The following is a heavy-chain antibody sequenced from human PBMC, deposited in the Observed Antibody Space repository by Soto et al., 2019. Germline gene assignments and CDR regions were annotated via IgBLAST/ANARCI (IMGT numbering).Heavy chain of an antibody. D-gene: IGHD3-22*01. Sequence: ASVKVSCKASGYTFTGYYIHWVRQVPGQGLEWMGWINPNSGGTNYAQKFQGRVTMTRDTSISTAYMELSRLRSDDTAVYYCARSLQLWYYYDSSGYYDYWGQGTLVTVSS. J-gene: IGHJ4*02. CDR3: ARSLQLWYYYDSSGYYDY. CDR1: GYTFTGYY. V-gene: IGHV1-2*02. CDR2: INPNSGGT.